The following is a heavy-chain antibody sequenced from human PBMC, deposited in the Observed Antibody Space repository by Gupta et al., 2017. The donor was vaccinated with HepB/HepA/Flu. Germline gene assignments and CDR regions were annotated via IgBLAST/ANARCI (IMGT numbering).Heavy chain of an antibody. CDR2: INPSGGST. CDR3: ARTSSSWYPLTGLDY. J-gene: IGHJ4*02. CDR1: GSTFPSSY. D-gene: IGHD6-13*01. V-gene: IGHV1-46*01. Sequence: QVQLVQSGAQVKKPGASVKVSCKASGSTFPSSYMHWVRQAPGQGLEWMGIINPSGGSTSYAQKFQGRVTMTRDTSTSTVYMELSSLRSEDTAVYYCARTSSSWYPLTGLDYWGQGTLVTVSS.